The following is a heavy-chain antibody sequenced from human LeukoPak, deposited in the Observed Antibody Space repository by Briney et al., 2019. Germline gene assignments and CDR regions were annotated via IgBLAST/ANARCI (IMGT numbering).Heavy chain of an antibody. J-gene: IGHJ6*03. CDR3: ARDRRCTSRYYYYYYMGV. Sequence: GASVKVSCKASGYTFTGYYMHWVRQAPGQGLEWMGWINPNSGGTNYAQKFQGRVTMTRDTSISTAYMELSRLRSDDTAVYYCARDRRCTSRYYYYYYMGVWGKGTTVTVSS. D-gene: IGHD2-2*01. V-gene: IGHV1-2*02. CDR2: INPNSGGT. CDR1: GYTFTGYY.